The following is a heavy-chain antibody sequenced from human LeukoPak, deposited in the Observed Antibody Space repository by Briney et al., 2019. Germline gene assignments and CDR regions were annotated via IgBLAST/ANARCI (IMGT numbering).Heavy chain of an antibody. CDR2: ISYDGSNK. CDR1: GFTFSSYG. J-gene: IGHJ4*02. CDR3: AREKSEQLALPDY. V-gene: IGHV3-30*03. D-gene: IGHD6-13*01. Sequence: PGGSLRLSCAASGFTFSSYGMHWVRQAPGKGLEWVAVISYDGSNKYYADSVKGRFIISRDNAKNSLYLQMNSLRAEDTAVYYCAREKSEQLALPDYWGQGTLVTVSS.